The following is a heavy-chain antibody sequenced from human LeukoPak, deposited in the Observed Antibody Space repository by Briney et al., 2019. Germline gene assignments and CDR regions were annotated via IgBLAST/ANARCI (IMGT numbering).Heavy chain of an antibody. J-gene: IGHJ4*02. V-gene: IGHV4-39*01. Sequence: PSETLSLTRTVSGGSISSSSYYWGWIRQPPGKGLEWIGSIYYSGSTYYNPSLKSRVTISVDTSKNQFSLKLSSVTAADTAVYYCARHPAAAPRYYLDYWGQGTLVTVSS. CDR2: IYYSGST. CDR1: GGSISSSSYY. CDR3: ARHPAAAPRYYLDY. D-gene: IGHD6-25*01.